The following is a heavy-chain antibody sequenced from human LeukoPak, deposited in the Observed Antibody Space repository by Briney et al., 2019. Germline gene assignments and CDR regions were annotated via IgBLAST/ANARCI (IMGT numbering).Heavy chain of an antibody. J-gene: IGHJ3*02. D-gene: IGHD4-17*01. CDR1: GFTFSSYG. Sequence: GGSLRLSCAASGFTFSSYGMHWVRQAPGKGLEWVAFIRYDGSNKYYADSVKGRFTISRDNSKNALYLQMNSLRAEDTAVYYCAKDLTYGDYVVDAFDIWGQGTMVTVSS. CDR3: AKDLTYGDYVVDAFDI. CDR2: IRYDGSNK. V-gene: IGHV3-30*02.